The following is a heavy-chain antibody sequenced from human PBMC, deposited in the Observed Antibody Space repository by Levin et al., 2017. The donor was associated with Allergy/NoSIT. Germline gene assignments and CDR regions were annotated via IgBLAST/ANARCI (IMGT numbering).Heavy chain of an antibody. CDR3: ARPKGGYCSTSGCYSRGLDV. CDR1: GFTFSTYD. V-gene: IGHV3-30*03. Sequence: LLLTCAASGFTFSTYDMIWVRQAPGKGLEWLAVISHEGTTKYYVDSVRGRLTISRDNSKNTVYLQMNSLGPEDTAIYYCARPKGGYCSTSGCYSRGLDVWGQGTTVTVSS. J-gene: IGHJ6*02. CDR2: ISHEGTTK. D-gene: IGHD2-2*01.